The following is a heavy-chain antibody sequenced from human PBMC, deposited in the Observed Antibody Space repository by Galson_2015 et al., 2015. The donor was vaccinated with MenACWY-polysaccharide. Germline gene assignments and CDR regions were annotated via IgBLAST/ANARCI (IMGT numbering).Heavy chain of an antibody. J-gene: IGHJ3*02. Sequence: SLRLSCAASGFALSGYSLNWVRQTPGKGLEWVSYISASSSAIYYADSVKGRFTISRDNAKKSLYLQMNSLRDEDTAVYYCALYNWNDKGGALDIWGRGTMVPVSS. CDR2: ISASSSAI. CDR1: GFALSGYS. V-gene: IGHV3-48*02. D-gene: IGHD1-1*01. CDR3: ALYNWNDKGGALDI.